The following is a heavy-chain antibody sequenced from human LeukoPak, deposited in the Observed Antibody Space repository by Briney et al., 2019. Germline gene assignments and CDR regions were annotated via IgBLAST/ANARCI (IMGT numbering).Heavy chain of an antibody. J-gene: IGHJ4*02. CDR3: AKGRASGRVRYFDY. V-gene: IGHV3-23*01. CDR1: GFTFSSYS. D-gene: IGHD2-21*01. CDR2: ISGSGGST. Sequence: GGSLRLSCAASGFTFSSYSMNWVRQAPGKGLEWVSAISGSGGSTYYADSVKGRFTISRDNSKNTLYLQMNSLRAEDTAVYYCAKGRASGRVRYFDYWGQGTLVTVSS.